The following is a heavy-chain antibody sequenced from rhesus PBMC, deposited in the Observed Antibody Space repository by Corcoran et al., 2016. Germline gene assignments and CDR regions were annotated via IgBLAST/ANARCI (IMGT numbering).Heavy chain of an antibody. V-gene: IGHV4S11*01. D-gene: IGHD2-21*01. CDR2: IYGSGSST. J-gene: IGHJ4*01. Sequence: QVQLQESGPGVVKPSETLSLTCAVSVGSLRDSYCWSWIRQPPGEGLEWFGRIYGSGSSTNYNPALKSRVTLSVDTSKNQLSLKLSSVTAADTAVYYCARHKYCTGSGCYGKSYFDYWGQGVLVTVAS. CDR1: VGSLRDSYC. CDR3: ARHKYCTGSGCYGKSYFDY.